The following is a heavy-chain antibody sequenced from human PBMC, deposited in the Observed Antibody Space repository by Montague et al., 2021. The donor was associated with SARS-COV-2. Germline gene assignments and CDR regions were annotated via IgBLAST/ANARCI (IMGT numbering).Heavy chain of an antibody. D-gene: IGHD3-10*01. CDR2: IFGSGSST. V-gene: IGHV3-23*03. J-gene: IGHJ2*01. CDR1: GFTFSSYA. CDR3: AKDASKARAPIVWYFDL. Sequence: SLRLSCAASGFTFSSYAMSWVHQAPGKGLEWVSVIFGSGSSTYYADSVKGRFTISRDNSKNTLYLHIDSLRVEDTATYYCAKDASKARAPIVWYFDLGGRGTPVTVSS.